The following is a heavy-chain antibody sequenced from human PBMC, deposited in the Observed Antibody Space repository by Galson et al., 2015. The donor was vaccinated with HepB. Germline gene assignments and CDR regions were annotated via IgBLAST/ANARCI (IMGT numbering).Heavy chain of an antibody. Sequence: SVKVSCKASGYTFTSYYMHWVRQAPGQGLEWMGIINPSGGSTSYAQKFQGRVTMTRDTSTSTVYMELSSLRSEDTAVYYCAREGPPTSEAAAGTSFDYWGQGTLVTVSS. CDR1: GYTFTSYY. D-gene: IGHD6-13*01. CDR3: AREGPPTSEAAAGTSFDY. J-gene: IGHJ4*02. V-gene: IGHV1-46*01. CDR2: INPSGGST.